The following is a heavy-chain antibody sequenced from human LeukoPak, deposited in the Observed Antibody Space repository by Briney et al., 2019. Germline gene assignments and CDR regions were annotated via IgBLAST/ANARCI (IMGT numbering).Heavy chain of an antibody. J-gene: IGHJ4*02. V-gene: IGHV1-18*04. CDR3: ARPLGSQGSYPLYNY. CDR2: ISAYNGNI. D-gene: IGHD3-16*01. CDR1: GYSFTAHY. Sequence: ASVKVSCKASGYSFTAHYMHWIRQAPGQGLEWMGWISAYNGNINYAQKLQGRVTMTTDTSTSTAYMELRSLRSDDTAVYYCARPLGSQGSYPLYNYWGQGTLVTVSS.